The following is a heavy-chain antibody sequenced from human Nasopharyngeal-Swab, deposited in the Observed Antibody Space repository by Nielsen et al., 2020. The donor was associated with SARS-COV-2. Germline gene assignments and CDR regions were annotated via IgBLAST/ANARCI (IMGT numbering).Heavy chain of an antibody. J-gene: IGHJ4*02. CDR3: AKDPTFYYDILTGYEQAFDY. V-gene: IGHV3-23*01. Sequence: VRQAPGKGLEWVSAISGSGGSTYYADSVKGRFTISRDNSKNTLYLQMNSLRAEDTAVYYCAKDPTFYYDILTGYEQAFDYWGQGTLVTSPQ. CDR2: ISGSGGST. D-gene: IGHD3-9*01.